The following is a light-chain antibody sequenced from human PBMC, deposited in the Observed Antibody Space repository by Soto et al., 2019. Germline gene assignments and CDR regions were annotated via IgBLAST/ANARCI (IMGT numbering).Light chain of an antibody. J-gene: IGKJ4*01. Sequence: DIQMTQSPSAMSASVGDRVTITCRASQDISNFLAWFQQKPGKVPKRLIHSASSLQSGVPSRFSGSGSGTEFTRTIRNLQPGDFATYYCLQHDRFPLTFGGGTKGDI. CDR1: QDISNF. V-gene: IGKV1-17*03. CDR3: LQHDRFPLT. CDR2: SAS.